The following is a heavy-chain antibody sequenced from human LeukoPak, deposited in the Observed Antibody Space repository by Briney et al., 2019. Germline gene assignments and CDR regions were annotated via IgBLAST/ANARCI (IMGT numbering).Heavy chain of an antibody. CDR3: ARDLFIRLAAADLDRVDP. V-gene: IGHV3-30-3*01. Sequence: GGSLRLSCAASGFAFSSYAMHWVRQAPGKGLEWVAVISYDGSNKYYADSVKGRFTISRDNSKNTLYLQMNSLRAEDTAVYYCARDLFIRLAAADLDRVDPWGQGTLVTVSS. CDR1: GFAFSSYA. J-gene: IGHJ5*02. CDR2: ISYDGSNK. D-gene: IGHD6-13*01.